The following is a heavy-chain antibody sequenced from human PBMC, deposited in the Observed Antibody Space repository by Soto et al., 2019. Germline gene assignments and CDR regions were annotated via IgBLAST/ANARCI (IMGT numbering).Heavy chain of an antibody. D-gene: IGHD2-8*01. CDR2: IMQDGSKR. V-gene: IGHV3-7*01. Sequence: HPGGSLRLSCAASGFTFSSYWMTWVRQAPGKGLQWVANIMQDGSKRYYVDSVKGRFTISRDNAKSSLFLQMNSLRAEDTAVYYCARGVNRIVLMVYAMAARDICCQQTTLTVS. CDR1: GFTFSSYW. CDR3: ARGVNRIVLMVYAMAARDI. J-gene: IGHJ6*02.